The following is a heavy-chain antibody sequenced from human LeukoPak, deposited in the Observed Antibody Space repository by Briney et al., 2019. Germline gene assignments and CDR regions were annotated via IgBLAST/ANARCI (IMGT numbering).Heavy chain of an antibody. V-gene: IGHV4-59*01. CDR3: ARVGRWLQFLPWAFDY. Sequence: SETLSLTCTVAGGSISSYYWSWIRQPPGKGLEWIGSIYYSGSTNYNPSLKSRVTISVDTSKNQFSLKLSSVTAADTAVYYCARVGRWLQFLPWAFDYWGQGTLVTVSS. CDR2: IYYSGST. CDR1: GGSISSYY. D-gene: IGHD5-24*01. J-gene: IGHJ4*02.